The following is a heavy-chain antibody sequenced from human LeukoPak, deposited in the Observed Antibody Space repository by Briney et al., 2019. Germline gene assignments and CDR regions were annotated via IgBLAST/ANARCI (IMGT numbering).Heavy chain of an antibody. CDR3: ARDVTIFGVDPDAFDI. CDR2: ISSSGSYI. V-gene: IGHV3-21*01. D-gene: IGHD3-3*01. Sequence: PGGSLRLSCAASGFTFSSYSMNWVRQAPGKGLEWVSSISSSGSYIYYADSVKGRFTISRDNAKNSLYLQMNSLRAEDTAVYYCARDVTIFGVDPDAFDIWGQGTMVTVSS. J-gene: IGHJ3*02. CDR1: GFTFSSYS.